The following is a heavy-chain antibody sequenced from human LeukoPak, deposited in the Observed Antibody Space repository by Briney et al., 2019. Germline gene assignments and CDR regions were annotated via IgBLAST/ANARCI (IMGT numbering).Heavy chain of an antibody. CDR2: IYPGDSDT. V-gene: IGHV5-51*01. J-gene: IGHJ4*02. CDR1: GYSFTSYW. CDR3: ATGVELATTHPFSPFDY. Sequence: GESLKISCKGSGYSFTSYWIGWVRQMPGKGLEWMGIIYPGDSDTRYSPSFQGQVTISADRSISTAYLQWSSLKASDTAMYYCATGVELATTHPFSPFDYWGQGTLVTVSS. D-gene: IGHD5-24*01.